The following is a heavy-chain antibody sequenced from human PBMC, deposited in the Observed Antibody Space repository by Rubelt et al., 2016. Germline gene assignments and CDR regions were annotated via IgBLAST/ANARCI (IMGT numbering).Heavy chain of an antibody. CDR1: GFTFSSYA. J-gene: IGHJ6*02. CDR3: ARDVTQPIEDLGYCSGGSCYFSGMDV. Sequence: LRLSCAASGFTFSSYAMHWVRQAPGKGLEWVAVISYDGSNKYYADSVKGRFTISRDNAKNSLYLQMNSLRAEDTAVHYCARDVTQPIEDLGYCSGGSCYFSGMDVWAKGPRSPSP. V-gene: IGHV3-30*04. CDR2: ISYDGSNK. D-gene: IGHD2-15*01.